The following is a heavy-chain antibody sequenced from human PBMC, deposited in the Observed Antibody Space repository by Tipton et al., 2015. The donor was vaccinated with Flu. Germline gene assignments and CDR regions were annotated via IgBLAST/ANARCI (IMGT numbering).Heavy chain of an antibody. Sequence: SLRLSCAASGFTFSSYWMHWVGQAPGKGLEWVANIKQDGSEKYYVDSVKGRFTISRDNAQKSLSLQMNSLRAEDTAVYYCARAVGGAAALWGQGTMVTVSS. J-gene: IGHJ3*01. V-gene: IGHV3-7*03. CDR3: ARAVGGAAAL. D-gene: IGHD6-13*01. CDR2: IKQDGSEK. CDR1: GFTFSSYW.